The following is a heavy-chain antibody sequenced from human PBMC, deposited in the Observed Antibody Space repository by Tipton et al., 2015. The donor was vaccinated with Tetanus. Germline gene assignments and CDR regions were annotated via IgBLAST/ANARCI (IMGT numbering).Heavy chain of an antibody. CDR3: ARSRGGDLDY. Sequence: TLSLTCAISGDSVSGNSAAWNWIRQSPSRGLEWLGRTYYRSEWYYDYAVSVKSRITINPDTSKNQLSLQLNSVTPDDTAVYYCARSRGGDLDYWGQGTLVTVSS. J-gene: IGHJ4*02. CDR2: TYYRSEWYY. CDR1: GDSVSGNSAA. D-gene: IGHD4-17*01. V-gene: IGHV6-1*01.